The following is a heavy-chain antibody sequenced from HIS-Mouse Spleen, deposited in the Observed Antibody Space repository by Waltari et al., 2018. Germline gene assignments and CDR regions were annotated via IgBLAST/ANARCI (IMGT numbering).Heavy chain of an antibody. CDR1: GFTFSSYS. CDR2: ISSSSSYI. Sequence: EVQLVESGGGLVKPGGSLRLSCAASGFTFSSYSMNWVRQAPGKGLEWVSSISSSSSYIYYADSVKGRFTISRDNAKNSLYLQMNSLRAEDTAVYYCATGGLGYCSGGSCYSAFDIWGQGTMVTVSS. J-gene: IGHJ3*02. D-gene: IGHD2-15*01. V-gene: IGHV3-21*01. CDR3: ATGGLGYCSGGSCYSAFDI.